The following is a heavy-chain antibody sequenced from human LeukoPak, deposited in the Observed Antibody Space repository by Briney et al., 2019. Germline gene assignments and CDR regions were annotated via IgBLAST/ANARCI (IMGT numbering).Heavy chain of an antibody. CDR2: IYPGDSDT. CDR1: GYSFTSYW. CDR3: ARPSYGSGSPFDY. Sequence: GESLKISCKGSGYSFTSYWIGWVRQIPGKGLEWMGIIYPGDSDTRYSPSFQGQVTITADKSISTAYLQWSSLKASDTAMYYCARPSYGSGSPFDYWGQGTLVTVSS. J-gene: IGHJ4*02. D-gene: IGHD3-10*01. V-gene: IGHV5-51*01.